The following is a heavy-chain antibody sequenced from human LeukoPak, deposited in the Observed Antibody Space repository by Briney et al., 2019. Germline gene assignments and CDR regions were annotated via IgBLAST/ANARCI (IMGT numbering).Heavy chain of an antibody. CDR1: GFTFSSYG. V-gene: IGHV3-30*02. CDR2: IRYDGSNK. CDR3: ARYYGSGSPYREYYFDY. D-gene: IGHD3-10*01. J-gene: IGHJ4*02. Sequence: GGSLRLSCAASGFTFSSYGMHWVRQAPGKGLEWVAFIRYDGSNKYYADSVKGRFTISRDNSKNTLYLQMNSLRAEDTAVYYCARYYGSGSPYREYYFDYWGQGTLVTVSA.